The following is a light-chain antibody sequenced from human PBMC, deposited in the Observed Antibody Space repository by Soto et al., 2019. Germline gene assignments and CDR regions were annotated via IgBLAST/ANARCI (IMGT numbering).Light chain of an antibody. J-gene: IGKJ1*01. CDR1: QNIRSY. Sequence: IMMTQSPATLSLSPGERATLSCRAGQNIRSYLAWYQQKSGQAPRLLIHDASNRAPGTPDRFSGSGSGTDFTLTISSLEPEDSAVYYCQQYGSSPKTFGQGTKVEIK. CDR3: QQYGSSPKT. CDR2: DAS. V-gene: IGKV3-11*01.